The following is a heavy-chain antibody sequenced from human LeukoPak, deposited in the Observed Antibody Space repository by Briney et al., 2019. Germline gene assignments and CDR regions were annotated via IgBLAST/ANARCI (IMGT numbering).Heavy chain of an antibody. CDR3: AKSQGISAIGILPLCAFEL. J-gene: IGHJ3*01. D-gene: IGHD3-3*02. CDR2: SSGSGGKT. V-gene: IGHV3-23*01. Sequence: PGGSLRLSCAASGFMIRAYGVTWVRRAPGKGLQWVSSSSGSGGKTYFADSVKGRFTISRDNDDKTLYLHMNSLRVEDTAVYYCAKSQGISAIGILPLCAFELWGRGTVVTVAS. CDR1: GFMIRAYG.